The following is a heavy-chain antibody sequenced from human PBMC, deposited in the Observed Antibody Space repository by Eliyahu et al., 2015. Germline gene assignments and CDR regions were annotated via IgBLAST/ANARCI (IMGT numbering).Heavy chain of an antibody. V-gene: IGHV4-31*11. J-gene: IGHJ4*02. D-gene: IGHD5-12*01. Sequence: QVQLQESGPGLVKPSQTLSLTCAVSGDSISXGGYYWSWIRQHPGKGLEWIGYIYYSGSTYPNPSLKSRLTISLDTSKNQFSLKLSSVTAADTAVYYCARASGYSGYDADFFDSWGQGTLVTVSS. CDR3: ARASGYSGYDADFFDS. CDR2: IYYSGST. CDR1: GDSISXGGYY.